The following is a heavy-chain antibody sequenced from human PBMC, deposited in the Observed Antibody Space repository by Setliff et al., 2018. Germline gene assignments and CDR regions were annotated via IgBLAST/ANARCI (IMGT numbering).Heavy chain of an antibody. CDR2: ISSSSSTR. D-gene: IGHD5-12*01. V-gene: IGHV3-48*01. J-gene: IGHJ4*02. CDR3: VKELSMAYEND. Sequence: HPGGSLRLSCAASGITFRNYGMNWVRQAPGKGLEWLSYISSSSSTRYYADSVKGRFTISRDNAKNTLYLQVNTLRPEDTAVYYCVKELSMAYENDWGLGTLVTVSS. CDR1: GITFRNYG.